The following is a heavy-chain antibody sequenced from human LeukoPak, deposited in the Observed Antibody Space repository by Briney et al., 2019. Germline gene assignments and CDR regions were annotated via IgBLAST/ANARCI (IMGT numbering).Heavy chain of an antibody. Sequence: ASVKVSCKASGYTFTSYGISWVRQAPGQGLEWMGWISAYNGNTNYAQNLQGRVTMTTDTSTSTAYMELRSLRSDDTAVYYCARGNDYGGNSESIWFDPWGQGTLVTVSS. CDR1: GYTFTSYG. CDR2: ISAYNGNT. CDR3: ARGNDYGGNSESIWFDP. J-gene: IGHJ5*02. V-gene: IGHV1-18*01. D-gene: IGHD4-23*01.